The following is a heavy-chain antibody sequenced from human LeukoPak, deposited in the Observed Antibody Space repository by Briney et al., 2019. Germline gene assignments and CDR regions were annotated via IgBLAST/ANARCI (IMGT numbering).Heavy chain of an antibody. Sequence: SVKVSCKASGGTFSSYAISWVRQAPGQGLEWMGRIIPIFGTANYAQKFQGRVTITTDESTSTAYMKLSSLRSEDTAVYYCARDLLTGTAGYWGQGTLVTVSS. V-gene: IGHV1-69*05. CDR3: ARDLLTGTAGY. CDR2: IIPIFGTA. D-gene: IGHD1-20*01. J-gene: IGHJ4*02. CDR1: GGTFSSYA.